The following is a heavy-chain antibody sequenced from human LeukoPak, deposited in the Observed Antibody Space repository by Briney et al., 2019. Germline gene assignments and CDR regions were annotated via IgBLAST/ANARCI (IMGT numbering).Heavy chain of an antibody. V-gene: IGHV3-23*01. CDR3: AINPRAYCSSTSCYSFDY. CDR2: ISGGGGTT. Sequence: GSLRLSCAASGFTFSGYAMSWVRQAPGKGLEWVSSISGGGGTTYYADSVKGRFTISRDNSKNTLYLQMNSLRAEDTAVYFCAINPRAYCSSTSCYSFDYWGQGTLVTVSS. J-gene: IGHJ4*02. D-gene: IGHD2-2*01. CDR1: GFTFSGYA.